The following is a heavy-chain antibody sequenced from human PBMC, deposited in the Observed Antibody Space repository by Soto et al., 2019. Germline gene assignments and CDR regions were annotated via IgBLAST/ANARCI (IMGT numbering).Heavy chain of an antibody. V-gene: IGHV1-69*04. Sequence: ASVKVSCKASGGTFSSYTISWVRQAPGQGLEWMGRIIPILGIANYAQKFQGRVTITADKSTSTAYMELSSLRSEDTAVYYCARDCSSTRCYSRSRGFDPWGQGNLVTASS. CDR3: ARDCSSTRCYSRSRGFDP. J-gene: IGHJ5*02. CDR2: IIPILGIA. D-gene: IGHD2-2*01. CDR1: GGTFSSYT.